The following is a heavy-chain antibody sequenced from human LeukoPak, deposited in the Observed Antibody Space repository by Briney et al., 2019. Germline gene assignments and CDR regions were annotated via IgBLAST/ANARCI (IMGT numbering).Heavy chain of an antibody. V-gene: IGHV1-2*02. CDR1: GYTFTGYY. D-gene: IGHD6-6*01. CDR2: INPNSGGT. CDR3: AREFRIAARPGYFDY. Sequence: GASVKVSCKASGYTFTGYYMHWVRQAPGQGLEWMGWINPNSGGTSYAQKFQGRVTMTRDTSISTAYMELSRLRSDDTAVYYCAREFRIAARPGYFDYWGQGTLVTVSS. J-gene: IGHJ4*02.